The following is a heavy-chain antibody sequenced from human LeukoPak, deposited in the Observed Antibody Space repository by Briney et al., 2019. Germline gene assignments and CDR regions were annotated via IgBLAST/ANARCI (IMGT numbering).Heavy chain of an antibody. CDR2: MNPNSGNT. Sequence: ASVKVSCKASGYTSTSYDINWVRQATGQGLEWMGWMNPNSGNTGYAQKFQGRVTMTRNTSISTAYVELSSLRSEDTAVYYCARGLSSSWYLGAFDIWGQGTMVTVSS. CDR3: ARGLSSSWYLGAFDI. V-gene: IGHV1-8*01. D-gene: IGHD6-13*01. CDR1: GYTSTSYD. J-gene: IGHJ3*02.